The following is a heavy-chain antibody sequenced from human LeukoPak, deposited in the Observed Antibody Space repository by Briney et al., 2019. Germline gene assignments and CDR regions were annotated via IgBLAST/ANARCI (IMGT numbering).Heavy chain of an antibody. V-gene: IGHV3-30*03. CDR1: GFSLSDYG. Sequence: GGSLRLSCSASGFSLSDYGMSWVRQAPGKGLEWVAVISYDGSNKYYADSVKGRFTISRDNSKNTLYLQMNSLRVEDTAMYYCARGTSPGPWGQGTLVTVFS. CDR3: ARGTSPGP. J-gene: IGHJ5*02. CDR2: ISYDGSNK. D-gene: IGHD1-7*01.